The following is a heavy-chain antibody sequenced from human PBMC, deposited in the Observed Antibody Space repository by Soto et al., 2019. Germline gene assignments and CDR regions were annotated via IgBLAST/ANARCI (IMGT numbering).Heavy chain of an antibody. CDR1: GYSFSSYG. CDR2: ISAYNGDS. D-gene: IGHD1-1*01. V-gene: IGHV1-18*04. Sequence: SVKVSCKASGYSFSSYGISWVRQAPGQGLEWMGWISAYNGDSNYAQKFQGRVTMTTDTSTSTAYMELRSLISDDAAVYYCARDPPITGSLRGTPLMAVWGQGTTVTVSS. J-gene: IGHJ6*02. CDR3: ARDPPITGSLRGTPLMAV.